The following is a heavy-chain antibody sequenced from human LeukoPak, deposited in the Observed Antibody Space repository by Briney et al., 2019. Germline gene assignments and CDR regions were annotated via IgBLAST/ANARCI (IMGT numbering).Heavy chain of an antibody. CDR2: IIPIFGTA. CDR3: AADSRQLQPHDAFDI. V-gene: IGHV1-69*05. J-gene: IGHJ3*02. CDR1: GGTFSSYA. Sequence: GASVKVSCKASGGTFSSYAISWVRQAPGQGLEWMGGIIPIFGTANYAQKFQGRVTITTDESTSTAYMELSSLRSEDTAVYYCAADSRQLQPHDAFDIWGQGTMVTVSS. D-gene: IGHD1-1*01.